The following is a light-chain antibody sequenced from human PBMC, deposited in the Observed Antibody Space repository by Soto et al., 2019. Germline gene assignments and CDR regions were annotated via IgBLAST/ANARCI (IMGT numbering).Light chain of an antibody. Sequence: DIQMTQSPSSLSASVGDRVTITCRTSQSIGNFLNWYQQKPGKAPNLLIYAASTLQGGVPSRFSGSGSGTDFTLTISSLQSEDIAVYYCHQYYTWPRTFGQGTKVEIK. CDR1: QSIGNF. V-gene: IGKV1-39*01. CDR2: AAS. J-gene: IGKJ1*01. CDR3: HQYYTWPRT.